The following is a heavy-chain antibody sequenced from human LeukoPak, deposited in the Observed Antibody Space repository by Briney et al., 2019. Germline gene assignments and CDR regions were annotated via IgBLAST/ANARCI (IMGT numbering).Heavy chain of an antibody. Sequence: GGSLRLSCAASGFTSTQFGMHWVRQAPGKGVEWISFISSGDGATYYADSVKGRFTISRDNVKKSVFLQVNSLRDEDTAVYYCARDFRWSFDHWGQGTLVTVSS. CDR1: GFTSTQFG. CDR2: ISSGDGAT. J-gene: IGHJ4*02. V-gene: IGHV3-48*02. CDR3: ARDFRWSFDH. D-gene: IGHD6-13*01.